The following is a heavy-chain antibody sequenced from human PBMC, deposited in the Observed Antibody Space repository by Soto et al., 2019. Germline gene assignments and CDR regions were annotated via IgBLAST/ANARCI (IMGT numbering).Heavy chain of an antibody. CDR1: GFTFSDYW. J-gene: IGHJ6*02. V-gene: IGHV3-7*01. CDR3: ARDRYSYYDFWSGSLPYYYYGMDV. CDR2: IKQDGNEK. D-gene: IGHD3-3*01. Sequence: GGSLRLSCAVSGFTFSDYWMSWVRQAPGKGLEWVDNIKQDGNEKYYVDSVKGRFTISRDNAKNSLYPQMNSLRAEDTAVYYCARDRYSYYDFWSGSLPYYYYGMDVWGQGTTVTVSS.